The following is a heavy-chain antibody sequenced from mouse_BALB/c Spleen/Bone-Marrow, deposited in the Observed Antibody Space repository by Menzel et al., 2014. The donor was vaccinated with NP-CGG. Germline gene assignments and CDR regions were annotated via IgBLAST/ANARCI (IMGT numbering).Heavy chain of an antibody. CDR2: IWSGGST. CDR1: GFSLTSYG. D-gene: IGHD2-4*01. Sequence: VKLQESGPGLVQPSQRLSIPCTVSGFSLTSYGVHWVRQSPGKGLEWLGVIWSGGSTDYNAAFISRLSISKDNSKSQVFFKMNSLQANDTAIYYCARGLYYDYEFAYWGQGTLVTVSA. V-gene: IGHV2-2*02. J-gene: IGHJ3*01. CDR3: ARGLYYDYEFAY.